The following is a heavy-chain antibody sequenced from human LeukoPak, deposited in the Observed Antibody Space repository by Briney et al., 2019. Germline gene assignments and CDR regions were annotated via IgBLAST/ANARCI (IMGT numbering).Heavy chain of an antibody. CDR3: ASYLRYFLPGGLPYGMDV. CDR1: GFTFSSYW. Sequence: PGGSLRLSCAASGFTFSSYWMSWVRQAPGKGLEWVANIKQDGSEKYYVDSVKGRFTISRDNAKNSLYLQMNSLRAEDTAVYYCASYLRYFLPGGLPYGMDVWGQGTTVTVSS. J-gene: IGHJ6*02. V-gene: IGHV3-7*01. CDR2: IKQDGSEK. D-gene: IGHD3-9*01.